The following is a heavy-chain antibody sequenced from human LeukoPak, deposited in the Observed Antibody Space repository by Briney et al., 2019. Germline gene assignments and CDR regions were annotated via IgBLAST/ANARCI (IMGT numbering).Heavy chain of an antibody. CDR2: IYYSGST. Sequence: SETLSLTCTVSGGSISSYYWSWIRQPPGKGLERIGYIYYSGSTNYNPSLKSRVTISVDTSKNQFSLKLSSVTAADTAVYYCARDRGYSSSSHYYYGMDVWGQGTTVTVSS. CDR1: GGSISSYY. V-gene: IGHV4-59*13. CDR3: ARDRGYSSSSHYYYGMDV. D-gene: IGHD6-6*01. J-gene: IGHJ6*02.